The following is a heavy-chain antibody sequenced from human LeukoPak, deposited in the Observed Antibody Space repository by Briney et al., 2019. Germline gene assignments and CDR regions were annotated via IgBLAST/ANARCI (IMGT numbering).Heavy chain of an antibody. D-gene: IGHD5-12*01. Sequence: SETLSLTCAVYGGSFSGYYWSWIRQPPGKGLEWIGEINHSGSTNYNPSLKRRVTISVDTSKNQFSLKLSSVTAADTAVYYCARVTGGYDPYYFDYWGQGTLVTVSS. CDR2: INHSGST. CDR3: ARVTGGYDPYYFDY. J-gene: IGHJ4*02. CDR1: GGSFSGYY. V-gene: IGHV4-34*01.